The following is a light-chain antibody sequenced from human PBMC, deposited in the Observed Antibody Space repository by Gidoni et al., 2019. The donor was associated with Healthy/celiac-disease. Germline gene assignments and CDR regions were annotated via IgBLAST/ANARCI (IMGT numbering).Light chain of an antibody. CDR2: GAS. J-gene: IGKJ3*01. CDR1: QSVSSN. V-gene: IGKV3-15*01. CDR3: QQDNNWPLT. Sequence: EIVLTQSPATLSVSPGERATLSDRASQSVSSNLAWYQQKPGQAPRLLIYGASTRSTGIPARFSGSGSGTEFTLTISSLQSEDFAVYYCQQDNNWPLTFGPGTKVDIK.